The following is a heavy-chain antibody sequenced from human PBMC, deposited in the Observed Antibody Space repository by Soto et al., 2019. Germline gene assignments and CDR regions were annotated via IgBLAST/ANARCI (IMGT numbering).Heavy chain of an antibody. Sequence: PSETLSLTCTVSGGSISSSSYYWGWIRQPPGKGLEWIGSIYYSGSTYYNPSLKSRVTISVDTSKNQFSLKLSSVTAADTAVYYCAKGGSGSYSNDFDIWGKGTMVS. J-gene: IGHJ3*02. CDR3: AKGGSGSYSNDFDI. V-gene: IGHV4-39*01. CDR1: GGSISSSSYY. CDR2: IYYSGST. D-gene: IGHD3-10*01.